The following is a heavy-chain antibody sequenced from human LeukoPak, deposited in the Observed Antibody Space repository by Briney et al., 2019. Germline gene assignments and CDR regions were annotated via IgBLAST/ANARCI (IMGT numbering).Heavy chain of an antibody. D-gene: IGHD6-19*01. Sequence: SGTLSLTCTVSGGSISSGNYYWSWIRQPAGKGLEWIGRIYSSGSTNYNPSLKSRVTISVDTSKNQFSLKLSSVTAADTAVYYRARVQTIRIAVAGTFDYWGQGTLVTVSS. CDR2: IYSSGST. CDR3: ARVQTIRIAVAGTFDY. V-gene: IGHV4-61*02. CDR1: GGSISSGNYY. J-gene: IGHJ4*02.